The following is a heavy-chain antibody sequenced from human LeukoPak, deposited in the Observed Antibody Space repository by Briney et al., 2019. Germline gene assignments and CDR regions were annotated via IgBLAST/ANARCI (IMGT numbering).Heavy chain of an antibody. V-gene: IGHV3-23*01. CDR3: AKGDYYGSGSYYQGFYFDY. D-gene: IGHD3-10*01. J-gene: IGHJ4*02. CDR2: ISGGGGST. Sequence: PGGSLRLSCAASGFTFSSYGMSWVRQAPGKGLEWVSAISGGGGSTYYADSVKGRFTISRDNSKNTLYLQMNSLRAEDTAVYYCAKGDYYGSGSYYQGFYFDYWGQGTLVTVSS. CDR1: GFTFSSYG.